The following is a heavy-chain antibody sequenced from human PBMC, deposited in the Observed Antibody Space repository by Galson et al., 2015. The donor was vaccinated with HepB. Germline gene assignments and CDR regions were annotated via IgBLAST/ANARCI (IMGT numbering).Heavy chain of an antibody. CDR3: AKGRRGDYDSSGYYSSFDY. V-gene: IGHV3-30*18. J-gene: IGHJ4*02. Sequence: SLRLSCAASGFTFSSYGMHWVRQAPGKGLEWVAVISYDGSNKYYADSVEGRFTISRDNSKNTLYLQMNSLRAEDTAVYYCAKGRRGDYDSSGYYSSFDYWGQGTLVTVSS. CDR1: GFTFSSYG. CDR2: ISYDGSNK. D-gene: IGHD3-22*01.